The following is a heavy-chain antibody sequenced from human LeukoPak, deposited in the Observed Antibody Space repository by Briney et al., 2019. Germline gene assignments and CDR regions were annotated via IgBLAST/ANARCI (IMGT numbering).Heavy chain of an antibody. CDR1: GGSISSYY. V-gene: IGHV4-59*01. CDR3: AGGNYYDSSGYPN. D-gene: IGHD3-22*01. Sequence: RPSETLSLTCTVSGGSISSYYWSWIRQPPGKGLEWIGYIYYSGSTNYNPSLKSRVTISVDTSKNLFSLKLSSVTAADTAVYYCAGGNYYDSSGYPNWGQGTLVTVSS. J-gene: IGHJ4*02. CDR2: IYYSGST.